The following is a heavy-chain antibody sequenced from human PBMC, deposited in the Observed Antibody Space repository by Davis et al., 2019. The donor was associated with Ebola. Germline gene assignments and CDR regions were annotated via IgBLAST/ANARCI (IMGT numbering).Heavy chain of an antibody. D-gene: IGHD1-26*01. V-gene: IGHV3-73*01. Sequence: GGSLRLSCAASGFNFSGSAMHWVRQASGKGLEWVGRIRSKANSYATAYAASVKGRFTISRDDSKNTAYLQMNSLKTEDTAIYYCARDKIVGATKADYWGQGTLVTVSS. J-gene: IGHJ4*02. CDR2: IRSKANSYAT. CDR1: GFNFSGSA. CDR3: ARDKIVGATKADY.